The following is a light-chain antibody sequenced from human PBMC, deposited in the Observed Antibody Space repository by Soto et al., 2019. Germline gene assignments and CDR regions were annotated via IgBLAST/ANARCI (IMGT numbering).Light chain of an antibody. V-gene: IGLV2-14*01. Sequence: QSALTQPASVSGSHGQSITISCTGTRSDIGAYNFVSWYQQHPGKAPKLMIYDVSIRPSGVSHRFSGSKSGNTASLTISGLQAEDEADYYCSSYAGSSTLVVFGGGTKLTVL. CDR2: DVS. CDR3: SSYAGSSTLVV. J-gene: IGLJ2*01. CDR1: RSDIGAYNF.